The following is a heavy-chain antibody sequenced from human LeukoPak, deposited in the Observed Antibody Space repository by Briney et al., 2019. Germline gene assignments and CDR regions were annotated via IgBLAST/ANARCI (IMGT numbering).Heavy chain of an antibody. J-gene: IGHJ1*01. D-gene: IGHD1-26*01. CDR1: AFTLSSYA. Sequence: GRSLRLSCEASAFTLSSYAMHWVRQAPGKGLEWVAVISYDGSDKYYTDSVKGRFTISRDNSKNTLYLQMNSLRAEDTAVYYCARGPYSGSYCQYWGQGTLVTVSS. V-gene: IGHV3-30-3*01. CDR2: ISYDGSDK. CDR3: ARGPYSGSYCQY.